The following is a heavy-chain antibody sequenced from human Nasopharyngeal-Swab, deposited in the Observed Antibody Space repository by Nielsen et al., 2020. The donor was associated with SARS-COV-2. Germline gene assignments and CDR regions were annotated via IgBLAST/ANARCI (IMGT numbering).Heavy chain of an antibody. J-gene: IGHJ4*02. D-gene: IGHD3-9*01. CDR3: ASFDILTGYLDY. V-gene: IGHV3-20*01. CDR2: INWNGGST. Sequence: GGSLRLSCAAYGFTFDDYGMSWVRQAPGKGLEWDSGINWNGGSTGYADSVKGRFTISRDNAKNSLYLQMNSLRAEDTALYHCASFDILTGYLDYWGQGTLVTVSS. CDR1: GFTFDDYG.